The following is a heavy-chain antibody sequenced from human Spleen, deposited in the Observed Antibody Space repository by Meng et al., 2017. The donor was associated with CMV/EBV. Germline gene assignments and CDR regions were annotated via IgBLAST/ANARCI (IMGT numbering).Heavy chain of an antibody. J-gene: IGHJ4*02. CDR1: GFTLSTSGVG. D-gene: IGHD3-10*01. CDR2: IYWNDDK. Sequence: FSGFTLSTSGVGVVWIRQPPGKALEWLALIYWNDDKPYSTSLKSRLTITKDTSKNQVVLTITNMAPVDTATYYCAHRLKFGSSHFDYWGQGTLVTVSS. V-gene: IGHV2-5*01. CDR3: AHRLKFGSSHFDY.